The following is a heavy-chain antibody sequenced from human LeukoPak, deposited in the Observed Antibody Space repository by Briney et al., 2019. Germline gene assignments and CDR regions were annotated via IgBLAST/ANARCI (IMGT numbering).Heavy chain of an antibody. CDR1: GGSISSGDYY. J-gene: IGHJ4*02. Sequence: PSETLSLTCTVSGGSISSGDYYWSWIRQPPGKGLEWIGYIYYSGSTYYNPSLKSRVTISVDTSKNQFSLKLSSVTAADTAVYYCARESRIVPAAILDYWGQGTLVTVSS. CDR3: ARESRIVPAAILDY. CDR2: IYYSGST. D-gene: IGHD2-2*01. V-gene: IGHV4-30-4*01.